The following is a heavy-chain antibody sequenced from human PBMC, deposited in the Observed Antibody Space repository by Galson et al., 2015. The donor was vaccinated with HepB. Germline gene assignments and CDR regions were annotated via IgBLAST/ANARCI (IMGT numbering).Heavy chain of an antibody. J-gene: IGHJ6*02. D-gene: IGHD2-15*01. CDR3: ARDAPYCSGGSCYSGPYYYGMDV. V-gene: IGHV3-21*01. Sequence: SLRLSCAASGFTFSSYSMNWVRQAPGKGLEWVSSISSSSSYIYYADSVKGRFTISRDNAKNSLYLQMNSLRAEDTAVYYCARDAPYCSGGSCYSGPYYYGMDVWGQGTTVTVSS. CDR2: ISSSSSYI. CDR1: GFTFSSYS.